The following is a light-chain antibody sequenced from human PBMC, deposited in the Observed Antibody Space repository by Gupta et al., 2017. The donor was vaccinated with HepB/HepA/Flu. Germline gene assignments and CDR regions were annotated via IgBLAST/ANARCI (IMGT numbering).Light chain of an antibody. Sequence: SSVLTQPPSVSEAPGKTAMITCTGHNIGSQRIHWYQQKAGQAPVLVVYDDIDRPSGIPERISGPKSGTTATLAISRVEAGDEADYYCQMWNASRNHWVFGGGTKLTVL. V-gene: IGLV3-21*03. CDR2: DDI. CDR1: NIGSQR. J-gene: IGLJ3*02. CDR3: QMWNASRNHWV.